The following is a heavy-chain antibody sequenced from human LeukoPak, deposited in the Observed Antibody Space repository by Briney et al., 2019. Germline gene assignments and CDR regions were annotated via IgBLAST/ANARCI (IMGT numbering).Heavy chain of an antibody. V-gene: IGHV3-48*04. D-gene: IGHD5-12*01. J-gene: IGHJ6*03. Sequence: GGSLRLSCEASGISLGSYAMSWIRHAPGGGLEYIAYISRSSLAIKYAESVRGRFTVSRDNARNSLYLQMNGLRAEDTAVYYCARDGGYSGYDVNMDVWGKGTTVTVSS. CDR2: ISRSSLAI. CDR1: GISLGSYA. CDR3: ARDGGYSGYDVNMDV.